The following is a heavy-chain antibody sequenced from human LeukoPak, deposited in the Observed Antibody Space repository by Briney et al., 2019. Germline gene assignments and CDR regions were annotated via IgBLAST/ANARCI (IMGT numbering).Heavy chain of an antibody. V-gene: IGHV3-15*01. CDR3: TTDAGYSSRWYNY. Sequence: GGSLRLSCAASGFTFNNAYMCWVRQAPGKGLEWVGRIKSKVDGETTDYGAPVKGRFTISRDDSRNTLYLQMNSLKTENTAVYYCTTDAGYSSRWYNYWGQGTLVTVSS. D-gene: IGHD6-13*01. CDR2: IKSKVDGETT. CDR1: GFTFNNAY. J-gene: IGHJ4*02.